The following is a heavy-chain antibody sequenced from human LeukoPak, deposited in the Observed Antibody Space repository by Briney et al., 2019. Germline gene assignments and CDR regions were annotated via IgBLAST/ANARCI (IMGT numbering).Heavy chain of an antibody. CDR2: INPNGGAT. D-gene: IGHD3-10*01. V-gene: IGHV1-2*02. CDR3: ARDAQRLITMVRGVRRGGAFDI. Sequence: ASVKVSCKASGYTFTDYYIHWLRQAPGQGLEWLAWINPNGGATNSAQKFQGGVTVTRDMSTRTVYIDLTRLKSDDTAVYYCARDAQRLITMVRGVRRGGAFDIWGQGTMVTVSS. CDR1: GYTFTDYY. J-gene: IGHJ3*02.